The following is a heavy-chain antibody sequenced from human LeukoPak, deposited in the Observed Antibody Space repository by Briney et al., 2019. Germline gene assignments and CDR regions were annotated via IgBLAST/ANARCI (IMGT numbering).Heavy chain of an antibody. Sequence: SVKVSCKASGGTFSSYAISWVRQAPGQGLEWMGGIIPIFGTANYAQKFQGRVTITTDESTSTAYMELSSLRSEDTAVYYCARQWSGDLYYFDYWSQGTLVTVSS. CDR1: GGTFSSYA. D-gene: IGHD3-3*01. V-gene: IGHV1-69*05. CDR2: IIPIFGTA. CDR3: ARQWSGDLYYFDY. J-gene: IGHJ4*02.